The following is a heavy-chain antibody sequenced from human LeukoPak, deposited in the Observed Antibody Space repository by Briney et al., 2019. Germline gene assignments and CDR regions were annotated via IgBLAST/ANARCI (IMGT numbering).Heavy chain of an antibody. D-gene: IGHD2-2*01. CDR3: ARAWDIVVVPAAATHFDY. Sequence: SETLSLTCAVSGGSFSGYYWSWIRQPPGKGLEWIGEINHSGSTNYNPSLKSRVTISVDTSKNQFSLKLSSVTAADTAVYYCARAWDIVVVPAAATHFDYWGQGTLVTVSS. CDR1: GGSFSGYY. V-gene: IGHV4-34*01. J-gene: IGHJ4*02. CDR2: INHSGST.